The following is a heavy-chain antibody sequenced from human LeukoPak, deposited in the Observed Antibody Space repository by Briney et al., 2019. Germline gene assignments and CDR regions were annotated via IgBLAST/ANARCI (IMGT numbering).Heavy chain of an antibody. CDR2: VIPIFGTA. CDR1: EGTFSSYA. CDR3: ASIALSSYYYYYMDV. J-gene: IGHJ6*03. V-gene: IGHV1-69*05. D-gene: IGHD3-3*02. Sequence: GASVKVSCKAYEGTFSSYAISWVRQAPGQGLEWMGGVIPIFGTANYAQKFQGRVTITTDESTSTAYMELSSLRSEDTAVYYCASIALSSYYYYYMDVWGKGTTVTVSS.